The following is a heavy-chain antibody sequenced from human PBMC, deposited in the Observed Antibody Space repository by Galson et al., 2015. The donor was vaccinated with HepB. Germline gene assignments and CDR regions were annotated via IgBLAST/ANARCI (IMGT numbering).Heavy chain of an antibody. CDR1: GFTFSSYG. V-gene: IGHV3-30*18. Sequence: SLRLSCAGSGFTFSSYGMHWARQAPGKGLEWVAAISYDGSNKYYADSVKGRITISRDNSKNTLYLQMNSLRVEDTAVYYCAKEGSGWSSNWFDPCGQGALVTVSS. CDR2: ISYDGSNK. J-gene: IGHJ5*02. D-gene: IGHD6-19*01. CDR3: AKEGSGWSSNWFDP.